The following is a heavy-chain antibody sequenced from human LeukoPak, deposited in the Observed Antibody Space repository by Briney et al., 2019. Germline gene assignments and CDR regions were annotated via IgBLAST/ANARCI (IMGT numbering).Heavy chain of an antibody. D-gene: IGHD3-10*01. CDR3: EAYGSV. J-gene: IGHJ4*02. CDR1: GLIFSDYW. Sequence: GGSLRLSCAASGLIFSDYWTTWVRQAPGKGLEWVANIKEDGSETYYVDSVKGRFTISRDNDKNTLHLQMNSLRAEDTAVYYCEAYGSVWGQGTLVIVSS. V-gene: IGHV3-7*03. CDR2: IKEDGSET.